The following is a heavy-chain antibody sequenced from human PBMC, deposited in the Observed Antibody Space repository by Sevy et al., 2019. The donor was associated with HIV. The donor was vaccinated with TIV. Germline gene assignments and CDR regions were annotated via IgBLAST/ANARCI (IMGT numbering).Heavy chain of an antibody. CDR1: GASINNYY. CDR3: ARRGDGYTYGSEWFDP. Sequence: AESLSLTCTVSGASINNYYWSWIRQPPGKGLEWIAYISYSGTTIYNPSLKSRVTISMDASKNQFSLKLSSVTAADTAVYYCARRGDGYTYGSEWFDPWGQGTLVLVSS. D-gene: IGHD3-10*01. CDR2: ISYSGTT. V-gene: IGHV4-59*12. J-gene: IGHJ5*02.